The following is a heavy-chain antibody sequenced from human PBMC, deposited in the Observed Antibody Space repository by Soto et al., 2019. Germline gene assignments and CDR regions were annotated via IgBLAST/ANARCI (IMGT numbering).Heavy chain of an antibody. J-gene: IGHJ6*02. CDR1: GFAFSNFP. CDR2: IGGAGNDI. D-gene: IGHD6-19*01. Sequence: EMQVVESGGGLVQPGGSLRLSCAASGFAFSNFPMNWVRQAPGKGLQWVATIGGAGNDIHYADSVEGRFIVCRDNSRKTPHLQMAGLRDEDTAIYYCAKRFSDGWGAGMDVWGQGTTVTVSS. CDR3: AKRFSDGWGAGMDV. V-gene: IGHV3-23*04.